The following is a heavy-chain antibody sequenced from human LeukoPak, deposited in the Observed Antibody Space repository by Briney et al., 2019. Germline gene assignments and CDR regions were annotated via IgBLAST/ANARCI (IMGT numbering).Heavy chain of an antibody. D-gene: IGHD2-21*02. Sequence: ASVKVSCKASGYTFTGYYMHWVRQAPGQGLEWMGWINPNGGGTNYAQKFQGRVTMTRDTSISTAYMELSRLRSDDTAVYYCASTYCGGDCSHNWFDPWGQGTLVTVSS. V-gene: IGHV1-2*02. CDR3: ASTYCGGDCSHNWFDP. CDR2: INPNGGGT. J-gene: IGHJ5*02. CDR1: GYTFTGYY.